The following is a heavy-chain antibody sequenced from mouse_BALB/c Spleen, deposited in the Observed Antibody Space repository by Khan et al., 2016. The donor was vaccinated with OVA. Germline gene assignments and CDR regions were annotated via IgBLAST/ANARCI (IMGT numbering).Heavy chain of an antibody. CDR2: VSTGGSYN. V-gene: IGHV5-6*01. CDR1: GFTFSTYG. D-gene: IGHD1-1*01. CDR3: TRLAYYYDSEGFAY. J-gene: IGHJ3*01. Sequence: VQLKESGGDLVKPGGSLKLSCAASGFTFSTYGMSWVRQAPDKRLEWVATVSTGGSYNYYPDSVKGRFTISRDNAKNTLYLQMSGLRSEDTAMFYCTRLAYYYDSEGFAYWGQGTLVTVSA.